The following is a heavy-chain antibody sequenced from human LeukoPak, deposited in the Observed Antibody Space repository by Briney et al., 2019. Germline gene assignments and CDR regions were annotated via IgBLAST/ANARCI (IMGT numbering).Heavy chain of an antibody. D-gene: IGHD5-18*01. V-gene: IGHV3-49*04. CDR2: IRSKAYGGAI. CDR1: GFTFSSYG. Sequence: GRSLRLSCAASGFTFSSYGMHWVRQAPGKGLEWVAFIRSKAYGGAIEYAASVKGRFTISRDDSKSIAYLQMNDLKTEDTAMYYCTRDLDTALVEYFDYWGQGTLVTVSS. CDR3: TRDLDTALVEYFDY. J-gene: IGHJ4*02.